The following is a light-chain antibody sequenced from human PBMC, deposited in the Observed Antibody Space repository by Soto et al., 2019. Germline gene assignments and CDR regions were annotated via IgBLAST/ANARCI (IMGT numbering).Light chain of an antibody. V-gene: IGLV2-14*01. CDR2: EVS. Sequence: QSALTQPASVSGSPGQSITISCTGTSSDVGGYNYVSWYQQHPDKAPKLMIYEVSNRPSGVSNRFSGSKSGNTASLTISGLQAEDEADYYCTSYTTSSTHGVCGGGTKLTVL. J-gene: IGLJ3*02. CDR3: TSYTTSSTHGV. CDR1: SSDVGGYNY.